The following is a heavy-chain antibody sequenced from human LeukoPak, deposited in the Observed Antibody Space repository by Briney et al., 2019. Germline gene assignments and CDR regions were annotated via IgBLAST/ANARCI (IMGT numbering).Heavy chain of an antibody. J-gene: IGHJ4*02. CDR2: ISSSGATM. D-gene: IGHD3-3*01. V-gene: IGHV3-48*03. CDR1: GFTFSSFE. CDR3: ARDRRDFLGPYFDC. Sequence: GGSLRLSCGASGFTFSSFEMNWVRLAPGKGLEWVSYISSSGATMYYADSVKGRFTISRDNAKNSLYLQMNSLRAEDTAVYYCARDRRDFLGPYFDCWGQGTLVTVYS.